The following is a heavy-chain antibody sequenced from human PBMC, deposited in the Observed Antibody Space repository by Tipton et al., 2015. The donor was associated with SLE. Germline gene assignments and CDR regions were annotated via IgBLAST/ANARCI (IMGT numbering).Heavy chain of an antibody. CDR3: ARPGRYCSGGGSCFPFEY. V-gene: IGHV3-13*01. J-gene: IGHJ4*02. CDR1: GFIFSRYD. D-gene: IGHD2-15*01. Sequence: GSLRLSCAASGFIFSRYDMHWVRQVTGKGLEWVSSIDTSGGKYYADSVRGRFTISREDAKDSFFLQMSSLRAEDTAVYYCARPGRYCSGGGSCFPFEYWGQGALVTVSS. CDR2: IDTSGGK.